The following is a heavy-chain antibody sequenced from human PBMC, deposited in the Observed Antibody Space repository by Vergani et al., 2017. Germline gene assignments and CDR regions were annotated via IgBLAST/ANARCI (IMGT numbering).Heavy chain of an antibody. CDR2: IYYSGST. D-gene: IGHD3-3*01. CDR3: ARGYYDFWSGQAEYFQH. J-gene: IGHJ1*01. CDR1: GDSISRYY. V-gene: IGHV4-59*01. Sequence: QVQLQESGPGLVKPSQTLSLTCTVSGDSISRYYWSWIRQPPGKGLKWIGNIYYSGSTNYNPSLKGRVTISVDTSKNQYSLILNSVTAADTAVYYCARGYYDFWSGQAEYFQHWGQGTLVTVSS.